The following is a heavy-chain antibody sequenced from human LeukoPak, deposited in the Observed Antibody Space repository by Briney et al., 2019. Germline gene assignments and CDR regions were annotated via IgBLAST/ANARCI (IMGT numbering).Heavy chain of an antibody. CDR2: ISPSGDST. CDR3: VKKVYYYMDV. CDR1: GFTLRTYA. V-gene: IGHV3-23*01. J-gene: IGHJ6*03. Sequence: GESLRLSCAASGFTLRTYAVNWVRQAPGRGLEWVSYISPSGDSTVYAESVKGRFTISRDNSKNMLFLQMDGLRAEDTAIYYCVKKVYYYMDVWGKGTTVSVS.